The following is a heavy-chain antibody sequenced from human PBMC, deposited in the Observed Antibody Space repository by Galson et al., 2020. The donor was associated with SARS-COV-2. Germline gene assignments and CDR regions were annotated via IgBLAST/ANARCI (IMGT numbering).Heavy chain of an antibody. CDR3: ARDSSDWRGGYYFYYMDV. V-gene: IGHV4-30-4*07. J-gene: IGHJ6*02. CDR2: VYDSGDT. CDR1: RASISSGAYS. D-gene: IGHD3-22*01. Sequence: SETLSLTCAVSRASISSGAYSWSWIRRPPGKGREWIGNVYDSGDTYYNPSLKSRLTISVDTSKNQFSLKMSSVTAAATAVYYCARDSSDWRGGYYFYYMDVWGQGTTVTVSS.